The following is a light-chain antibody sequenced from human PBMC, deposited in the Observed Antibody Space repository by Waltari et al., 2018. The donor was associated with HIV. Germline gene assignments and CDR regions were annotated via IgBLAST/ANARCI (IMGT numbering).Light chain of an antibody. Sequence: DVVLTQSPDSLAVSLGGKATITCKSRPSLLRNSNNLNYLAWYQKKPRQPPRLLIPWASSLESGVPDRFSGSGSGTDFTLTISNLQAEDVAIYYCQQYSSVPVTFGGGTEVEIK. CDR1: PSLLRNSNNLNY. CDR3: QQYSSVPVT. CDR2: WAS. J-gene: IGKJ4*01. V-gene: IGKV4-1*01.